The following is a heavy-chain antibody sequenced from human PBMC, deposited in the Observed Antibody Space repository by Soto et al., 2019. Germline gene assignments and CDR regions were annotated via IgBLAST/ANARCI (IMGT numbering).Heavy chain of an antibody. Sequence: EVQLVESGGGLVQPGGSLRLSCVVSGFAFSTYGMTWVRQAPGKGLEWVSYISSGASSIFYAASVKGRFTISRDDAKNSLYLQMNSLIDEDTAVYYCARVGAVEYWGQGTLVNVSS. V-gene: IGHV3-48*02. CDR2: ISSGASSI. CDR3: ARVGAVEY. CDR1: GFAFSTYG. D-gene: IGHD3-16*01. J-gene: IGHJ4*02.